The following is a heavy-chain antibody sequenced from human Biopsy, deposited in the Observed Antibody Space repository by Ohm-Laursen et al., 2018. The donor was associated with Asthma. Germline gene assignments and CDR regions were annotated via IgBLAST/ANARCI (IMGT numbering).Heavy chain of an antibody. Sequence: SQTLSLTCTVSGGSLSSGPYYWSWVRQHPGKGLEWIGYINYSGSTFYSPSLESRVTVSVDTSKNQFSLKLSSVTAADTAAYYCARDLSGYCTSSACYGFDSWGQGTLVTVSS. CDR2: INYSGST. CDR1: GGSLSSGPYY. J-gene: IGHJ5*01. CDR3: ARDLSGYCTSSACYGFDS. V-gene: IGHV4-31*03. D-gene: IGHD2-8*01.